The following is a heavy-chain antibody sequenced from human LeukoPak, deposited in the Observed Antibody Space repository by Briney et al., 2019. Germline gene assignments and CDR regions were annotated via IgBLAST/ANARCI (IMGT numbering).Heavy chain of an antibody. CDR1: GFTFSSYS. V-gene: IGHV3-21*01. CDR3: ASPSGYYRDAFDI. D-gene: IGHD3-22*01. Sequence: GGSLRLSCAASGFTFSSYSMNWVRQAPGKGLEWVSSISSISSYIYYADSVKGRFTISRDNAKNSLYLQMNSLRAEDTAVYYCASPSGYYRDAFDIWGQGTMVTVSS. CDR2: ISSISSYI. J-gene: IGHJ3*02.